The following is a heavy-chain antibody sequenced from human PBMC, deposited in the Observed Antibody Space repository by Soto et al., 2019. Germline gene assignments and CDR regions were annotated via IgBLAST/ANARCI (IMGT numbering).Heavy chain of an antibody. V-gene: IGHV1-69*02. CDR2: IIPILDIP. CDR3: ASPVNGVLVLGTSPPGGDNYGGDV. Sequence: QVQLVQSGAEVKKPGSSVKVSCKASGGTFSRYTFTWVRQAPGQGLEWMGRIIPILDIPNYAQNFQGRVTITADKATSTASMELSSLRSDETAEFYCASPVNGVLVLGTSPPGGDNYGGDVWGQGTTVTVSS. CDR1: GGTFSRYT. D-gene: IGHD2-8*02. J-gene: IGHJ6*02.